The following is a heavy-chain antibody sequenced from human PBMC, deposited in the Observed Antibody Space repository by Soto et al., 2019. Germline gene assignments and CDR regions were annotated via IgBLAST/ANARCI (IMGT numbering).Heavy chain of an antibody. CDR3: AGAREAKLASLPSLGP. V-gene: IGHV1-2*02. CDR2: INPSTGGT. J-gene: IGHJ5*02. CDR1: GYTFTDYY. D-gene: IGHD1-1*01. Sequence: ASVKVSCKASGYTFTDYYIHWVRQAPGQGLEWMGWINPSTGGTLFAQRFQGRVTLTRDTAINTVYMELTGLTSDDTAVYYSAGAREAKLASLPSLGPWGQGTLVTVSS.